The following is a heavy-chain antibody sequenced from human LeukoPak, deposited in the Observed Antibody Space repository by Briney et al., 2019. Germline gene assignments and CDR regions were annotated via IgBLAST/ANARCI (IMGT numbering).Heavy chain of an antibody. D-gene: IGHD1-7*01. CDR3: ASFFTGATYATGYFDY. CDR2: IYTSGST. V-gene: IGHV4-4*07. J-gene: IGHJ4*02. CDR1: GGSISSYY. Sequence: SETLSLTCTVSGGSISSYYWSWIRQPAGKGLEWIGRIYTSGSTNYNPSLKSRVTISVDTSKNQFSLKLSSVTAADTAVYYCASFFTGATYATGYFDYWGRGTLVTVSS.